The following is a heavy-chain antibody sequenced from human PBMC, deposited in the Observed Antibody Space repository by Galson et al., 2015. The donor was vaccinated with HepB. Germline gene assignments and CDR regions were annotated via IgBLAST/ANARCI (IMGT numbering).Heavy chain of an antibody. CDR1: GFTVSSNY. CDR3: ARDSIIAVGCSSTSCDPQTYYYYGMDV. CDR2: IYSGGST. Sequence: SLRLSCAASGFTVSSNYMSWVRQAPGKGLEWVSVIYSGGSTYYADSVKGRFTISRHNSKNTLYLQMNSLRAEDTAVYYCARDSIIAVGCSSTSCDPQTYYYYGMDVWGQGTTVTVSS. D-gene: IGHD2-2*01. J-gene: IGHJ6*02. V-gene: IGHV3-53*04.